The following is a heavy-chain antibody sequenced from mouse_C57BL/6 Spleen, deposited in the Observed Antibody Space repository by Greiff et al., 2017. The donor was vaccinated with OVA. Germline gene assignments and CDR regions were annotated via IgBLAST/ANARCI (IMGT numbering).Heavy chain of an antibody. CDR3: ARDHYYGSSYTGYFVV. CDR2: ISDGGSYT. J-gene: IGHJ1*03. V-gene: IGHV5-4*01. D-gene: IGHD1-1*01. Sequence: EVQLVESGGGLVKPGGSLKLSCAASGFTFSSYAMSWVRQTPEKRLEWVATISDGGSYTYYPDNVKGRFTISRDNAKNNLYLQMSHLKSEDTAMYYCARDHYYGSSYTGYFVVWGTGTTVTVSS. CDR1: GFTFSSYA.